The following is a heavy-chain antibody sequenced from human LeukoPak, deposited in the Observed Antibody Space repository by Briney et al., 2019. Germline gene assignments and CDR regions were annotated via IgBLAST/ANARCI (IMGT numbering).Heavy chain of an antibody. V-gene: IGHV3-30*04. J-gene: IGHJ4*02. D-gene: IGHD2-15*01. Sequence: QSGGSLRLSCAASGFTFSSYAMHWVRQAPGKGLEWVAVISYDGSNKYYADSVKGRFTISRDNSKNTLYLQMNSLRAEDTAVYYCARDPGYIVVVVAARSYYFDYWGQGTLVTVSS. CDR1: GFTFSSYA. CDR2: ISYDGSNK. CDR3: ARDPGYIVVVVAARSYYFDY.